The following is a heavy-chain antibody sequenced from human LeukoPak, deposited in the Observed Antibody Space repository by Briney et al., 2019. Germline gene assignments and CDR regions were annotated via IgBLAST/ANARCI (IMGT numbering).Heavy chain of an antibody. CDR1: GGTFSIHA. CDR2: IIPIFGTA. CDR3: ARELVGAIGASDAFDI. V-gene: IGHV1-69*05. Sequence: GASVKVSCKASGGTFSIHAISWVRQAPGQGLEWMGGIIPIFGTANYAQKFQGRVTITTDESTSTAYMELSSLRSEDTAVYYCARELVGAIGASDAFDIWGQGTMVTVSS. J-gene: IGHJ3*02. D-gene: IGHD1-26*01.